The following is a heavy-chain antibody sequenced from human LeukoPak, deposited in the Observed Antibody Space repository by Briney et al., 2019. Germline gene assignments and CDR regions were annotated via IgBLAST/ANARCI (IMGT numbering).Heavy chain of an antibody. J-gene: IGHJ4*02. CDR2: INWNGDST. CDR1: GFTVDDYG. Sequence: PGGSLRLSCAASGFTVDDYGMSWVRQAPGKGLEWVSGINWNGDSTGYADSLTGRFTISRDNAKNSLYLQMNSLRAEDTAMYYCARRATTERGHSYGLDFWGQGTLVTVSS. CDR3: ARRATTERGHSYGLDF. D-gene: IGHD5-18*01. V-gene: IGHV3-20*04.